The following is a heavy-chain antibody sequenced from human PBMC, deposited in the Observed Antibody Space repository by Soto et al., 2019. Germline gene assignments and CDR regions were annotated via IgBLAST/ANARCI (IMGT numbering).Heavy chain of an antibody. Sequence: ASVNVSCKASGYTFTSYAMHWVRQAPGQRLEWMGWINAGNGNTKYSQKFQGRVTITRDTSASTAYMELSSLRSEDTAVYYCARVTEAMYWVNFDYWGQGTLVTAS. D-gene: IGHD2-15*01. CDR1: GYTFTSYA. CDR2: INAGNGNT. CDR3: ARVTEAMYWVNFDY. V-gene: IGHV1-3*01. J-gene: IGHJ4*02.